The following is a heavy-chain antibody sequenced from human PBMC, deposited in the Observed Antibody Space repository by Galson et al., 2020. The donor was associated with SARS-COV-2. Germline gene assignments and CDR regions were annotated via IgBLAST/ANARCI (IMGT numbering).Heavy chain of an antibody. J-gene: IGHJ2*01. CDR2: IYTRGSN. V-gene: IGHV4-38-2*01. Sequence: SEPLSLTCAASGYSISTTNYWGWVRQPPGKGLEWIGSIYTRGSNYYNPSLKSRVTISLDTSRNQFSLTLHSVTAADTALYYCARQGVNMIVLGTVPGWFFDLGVRGTLVSVAS. CDR3: ARQGVNMIVLGTVPGWFFDL. D-gene: IGHD3-22*01. CDR1: GYSISTTNY.